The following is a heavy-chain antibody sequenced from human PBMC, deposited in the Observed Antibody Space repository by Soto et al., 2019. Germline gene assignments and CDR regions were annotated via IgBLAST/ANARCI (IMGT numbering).Heavy chain of an antibody. Sequence: PSETLSPTCAVYGGSFSGYYWSWIRQPPGKGLEWIGEINHSGSTNYNPSLKSRVTISVDTSKNQFSLKLSSVTAADTAVYYCARSPGIAVAGNPFDYWGQGTLVTVSS. CDR2: INHSGST. V-gene: IGHV4-34*01. CDR3: ARSPGIAVAGNPFDY. D-gene: IGHD6-19*01. J-gene: IGHJ4*02. CDR1: GGSFSGYY.